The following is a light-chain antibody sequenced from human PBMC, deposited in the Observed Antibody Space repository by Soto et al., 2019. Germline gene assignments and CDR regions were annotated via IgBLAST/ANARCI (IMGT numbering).Light chain of an antibody. V-gene: IGKV3-20*01. CDR2: GAS. CDR3: QQYGGSPLVT. Sequence: EIVLTQSPGTLSLSPGERATLSCRASQSVSISSLAWYQQKPGQAPRLLVYGASSRATGIPDRFSGSGSGTDFTLTISRLEPEDFAVYYCQQYGGSPLVTFGQGTKLEIK. CDR1: QSVSISS. J-gene: IGKJ2*01.